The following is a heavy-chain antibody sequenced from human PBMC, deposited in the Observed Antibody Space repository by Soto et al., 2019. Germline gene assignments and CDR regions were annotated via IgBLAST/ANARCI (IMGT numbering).Heavy chain of an antibody. CDR2: FSSSPSYI. V-gene: IGHV3-21*01. Sequence: GGSLRLSWAASGFTLISCSMNWVRQAPGKGLEWVSSFSSSPSYIYYADSVKGRFTVSRDNAKNSLYLQMNSLRAEDTAVNYCARGKADYYDSSGYFDYWGQGTLVTVSS. CDR1: GFTLISCS. J-gene: IGHJ4*02. D-gene: IGHD3-22*01. CDR3: ARGKADYYDSSGYFDY.